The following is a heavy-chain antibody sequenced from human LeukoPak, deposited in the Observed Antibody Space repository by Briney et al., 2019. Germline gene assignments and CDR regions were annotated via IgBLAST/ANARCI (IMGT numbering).Heavy chain of an antibody. CDR3: AKLQGDYNKYYFDY. Sequence: QTGGSLRLSCAASGFTFSSYAMSWVRQAPGKGLEWVSAISGSGGSTYYADSVKGRFTISRDNSKNTLYLQMNNLRAEDTAVYYCAKLQGDYNKYYFDYWGQGTLVTVSS. J-gene: IGHJ4*02. CDR2: ISGSGGST. V-gene: IGHV3-23*01. D-gene: IGHD4-17*01. CDR1: GFTFSSYA.